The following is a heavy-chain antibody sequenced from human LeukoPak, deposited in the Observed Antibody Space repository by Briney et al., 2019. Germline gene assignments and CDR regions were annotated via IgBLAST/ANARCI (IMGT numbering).Heavy chain of an antibody. J-gene: IGHJ5*02. CDR1: GGSISSYY. D-gene: IGHD3-10*01. CDR3: ARETMVRFDP. CDR2: IYYSGST. V-gene: IGHV4-59*01. Sequence: SETLSLTCTVSGGSISSYYWSWIRQPPGKGLEWIGYIYYSGSTNYNPSLKTGVTISVDTSKNQFSLKLSSVTAADTAVYYCARETMVRFDPWGQGTLVTVSS.